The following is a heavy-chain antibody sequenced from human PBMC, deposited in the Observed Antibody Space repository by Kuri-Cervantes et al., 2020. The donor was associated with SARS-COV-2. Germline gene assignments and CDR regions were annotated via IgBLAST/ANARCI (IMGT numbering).Heavy chain of an antibody. Sequence: SETLSLTCAVSGYSISSGYYWSWIRQPPGKGLEWIGEINHSGSTNYNPSLKSRVTISVDTSKNQFSLKLSSVTAADTAVYYCARMRIAAAGTGWFDPWGQGTLVTVSS. J-gene: IGHJ5*02. V-gene: IGHV4-38-2*01. CDR1: GYSISSGYY. CDR2: INHSGST. D-gene: IGHD6-13*01. CDR3: ARMRIAAAGTGWFDP.